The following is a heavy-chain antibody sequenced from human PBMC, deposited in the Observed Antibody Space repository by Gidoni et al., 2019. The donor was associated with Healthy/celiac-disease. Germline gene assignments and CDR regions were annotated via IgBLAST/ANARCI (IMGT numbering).Heavy chain of an antibody. D-gene: IGHD4-17*01. CDR2: IIPIFGTA. J-gene: IGHJ4*02. Sequence: QVQLVQSGAEVKKPGSSVTVSCKASGGTFSSYAISWVRQAPGQGLEWMGGIIPIFGTANYAQKFQGRVTITADESTSTAYMELSSLRSEDTAVYYCARGGFYGDHNTPNFDYWGQGTLVTVSS. CDR3: ARGGFYGDHNTPNFDY. CDR1: GGTFSSYA. V-gene: IGHV1-69*01.